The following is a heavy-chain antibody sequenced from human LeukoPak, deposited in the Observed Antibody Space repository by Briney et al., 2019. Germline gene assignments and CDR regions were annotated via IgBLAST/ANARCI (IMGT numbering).Heavy chain of an antibody. J-gene: IGHJ6*03. CDR1: GGSISSYY. D-gene: IGHD1-26*01. Sequence: SETLSLTCTVSGGSISSYYWSWIRQPPGKGLEWIGYIYYSGSTNYNPSLKSRVTISVDTSKNQFSLKLSSVTAADTAVYYCAREIVGATLHYYYMDVWGKGTTVTVSS. V-gene: IGHV4-59*01. CDR3: AREIVGATLHYYYMDV. CDR2: IYYSGST.